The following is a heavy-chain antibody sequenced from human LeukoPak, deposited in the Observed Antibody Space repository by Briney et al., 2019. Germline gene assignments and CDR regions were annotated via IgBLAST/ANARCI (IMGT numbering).Heavy chain of an antibody. J-gene: IGHJ4*02. D-gene: IGHD5-18*01. CDR1: GFTFSSYW. CDR2: IKQDGSEK. CDR3: ARDRYGTDY. Sequence: GGSLRLSCAASGFTFSSYWMSWGRQAPGTGLEWVANIKQDGSEKSYVDSVKGRFTISGDNAKNPLYLQMNSLRAEETAVYYCARDRYGTDYWGQGTLVTVSS. V-gene: IGHV3-7*01.